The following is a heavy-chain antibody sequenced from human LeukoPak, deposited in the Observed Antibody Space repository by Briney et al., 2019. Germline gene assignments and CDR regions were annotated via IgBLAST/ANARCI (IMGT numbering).Heavy chain of an antibody. V-gene: IGHV4-59*11. CDR3: ARDLDYGSGSYYDY. J-gene: IGHJ4*02. Sequence: SETLSLTCTVSGGSISSHYWSWIRQPPGKGLEWIGYIYYSGSTNYNPSLKSRVTISVDTSKNQFSLTLSSVTAADTAVYYCARDLDYGSGSYYDYWGQGTLVTVSS. D-gene: IGHD3-10*01. CDR2: IYYSGST. CDR1: GGSISSHY.